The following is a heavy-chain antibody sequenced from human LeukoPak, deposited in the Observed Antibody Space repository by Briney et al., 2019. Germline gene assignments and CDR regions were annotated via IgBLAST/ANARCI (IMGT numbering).Heavy chain of an antibody. J-gene: IGHJ1*01. CDR1: GFNFQYAW. Sequence: GGSLRLSCVGSGFNFQYAWMTWVRQAPGKGPEWVGRIKSKRDGETTDYAALVKSRFSISRDDSKNTVYLRMNSLETEDTAVYYCTTDRGIAAAKYFQHWGQGTLVTVSS. CDR2: IKSKRDGETT. CDR3: TTDRGIAAAKYFQH. V-gene: IGHV3-15*01. D-gene: IGHD6-13*01.